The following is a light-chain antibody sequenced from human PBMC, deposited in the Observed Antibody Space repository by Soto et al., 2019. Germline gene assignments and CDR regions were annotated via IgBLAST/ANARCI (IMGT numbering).Light chain of an antibody. Sequence: EMGMTQSPVTLSVSPGERATLSCRASQSVSSNLAWYQQKPGQAPRLLIYGASTRATGIPARFSASGSGTEFTLTISSLQSEDFAIYYSQQYEDWPRTFGQGTKVAIK. J-gene: IGKJ1*01. CDR2: GAS. CDR1: QSVSSN. CDR3: QQYEDWPRT. V-gene: IGKV3-15*01.